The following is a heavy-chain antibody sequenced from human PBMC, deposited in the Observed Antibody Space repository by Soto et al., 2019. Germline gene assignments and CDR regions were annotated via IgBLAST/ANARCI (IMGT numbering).Heavy chain of an antibody. Sequence: QVQLVQSGAEVKKPGSSVKVSCKASGGTFSSYAISWVRQAPGQGLEWMGGIIPIFGTANYAQKFQGRVTITADKSASTAYMELSSLRSEDTAVYYCAREGGYYDSSGYSFDYWGQGTLVTVSS. V-gene: IGHV1-69*06. CDR3: AREGGYYDSSGYSFDY. CDR2: IIPIFGTA. CDR1: GGTFSSYA. D-gene: IGHD3-22*01. J-gene: IGHJ4*02.